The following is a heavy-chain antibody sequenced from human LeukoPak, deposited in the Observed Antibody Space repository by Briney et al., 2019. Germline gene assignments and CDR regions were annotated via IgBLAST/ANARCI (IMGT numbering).Heavy chain of an antibody. V-gene: IGHV3-7*01. CDR3: GRENRSRPAAD. CDR2: IKEDGREK. D-gene: IGHD6-25*01. Sequence: GGSLRLSCAASGFTFSNYWMAWVRQAPGKGLEWVAKIKEDGREKNYVDSVKGRFIISRDNAKNSLFLQMSSLRAEDTAVYYCGRENRSRPAADWGQGTLVTVSS. CDR1: GFTFSNYW. J-gene: IGHJ4*02.